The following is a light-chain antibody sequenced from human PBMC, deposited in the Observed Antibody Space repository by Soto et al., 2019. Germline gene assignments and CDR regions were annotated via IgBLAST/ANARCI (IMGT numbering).Light chain of an antibody. Sequence: EIVLTQSPGTLSLSPGERATPSCSASQSVSSNLAWYQQKPGQAPRLLIYGASTRANGIPARFSGSGSGTEFTLTISSLQSEDFAVYYCQQYNNWPPITFGQGTRRRL. V-gene: IGKV3-15*01. CDR3: QQYNNWPPIT. J-gene: IGKJ5*01. CDR2: GAS. CDR1: QSVSSN.